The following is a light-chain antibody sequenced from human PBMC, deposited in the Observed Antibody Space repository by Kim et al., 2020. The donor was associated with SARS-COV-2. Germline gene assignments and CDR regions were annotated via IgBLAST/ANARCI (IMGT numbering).Light chain of an antibody. Sequence: SPGERATLACRASQSINNNFLAWYQQKPGQPPRLLIYGASSRATGIPDRFSGSGSGTDFTLTVSRLEPEDFAMYYCQHYGASPFTFGPGTKVDIK. V-gene: IGKV3-20*01. CDR1: QSINNNF. CDR3: QHYGASPFT. J-gene: IGKJ3*01. CDR2: GAS.